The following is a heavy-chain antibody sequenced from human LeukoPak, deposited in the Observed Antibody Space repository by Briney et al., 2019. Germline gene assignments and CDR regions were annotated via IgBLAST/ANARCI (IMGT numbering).Heavy chain of an antibody. CDR3: ARALPSIRYCSSTSCYREDWYFDL. CDR1: GGSISSGSYY. Sequence: SETLSLTCTVSGGSISSGSYYWSWIRQPAGKGLEWIGRIYTSGSTNYNPSLKSRVTISVDTSKNQFSLKLSSVTAADTAVYYCARALPSIRYCSSTSCYREDWYFDLWGRGTLVTVSS. D-gene: IGHD2-2*02. CDR2: IYTSGST. V-gene: IGHV4-61*02. J-gene: IGHJ2*01.